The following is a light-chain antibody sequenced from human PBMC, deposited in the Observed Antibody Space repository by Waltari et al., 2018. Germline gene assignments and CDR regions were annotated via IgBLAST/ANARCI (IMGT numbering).Light chain of an antibody. CDR1: QSISSY. Sequence: DIQMTQSPFSLSASVGDRVTITCRASQSISSYLNWYQQKPGKAPKLLIYAASSLHSGVPSRFSCSGSGTDFTLTISSLPPEDFATYYCQQSYSTQLTFGGVTKVEIK. J-gene: IGKJ4*01. CDR2: AAS. V-gene: IGKV1-39*01. CDR3: QQSYSTQLT.